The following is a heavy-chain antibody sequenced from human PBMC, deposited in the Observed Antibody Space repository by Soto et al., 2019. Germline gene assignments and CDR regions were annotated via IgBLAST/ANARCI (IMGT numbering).Heavy chain of an antibody. Sequence: EAQLVESGGGLVQPGGSLRLSCAASGFTFSVYTMHWVRQSPGKGLEWISSITSSGTTISYADSVKGRFTISRDNAKSSLFLQMDTLRDEDTAVYYCARDGYSTSSDWPWFYPWGQGTLVTVSS. CDR2: ITSSGTTI. CDR3: ARDGYSTSSDWPWFYP. CDR1: GFTFSVYT. J-gene: IGHJ5*02. V-gene: IGHV3-48*02. D-gene: IGHD6-6*01.